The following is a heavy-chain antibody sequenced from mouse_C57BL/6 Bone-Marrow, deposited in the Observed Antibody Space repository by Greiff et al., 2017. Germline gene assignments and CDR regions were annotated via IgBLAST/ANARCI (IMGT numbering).Heavy chain of an antibody. Sequence: VQLQQSGAELARPGASVKISCKVSGYTFTDHTIHWMKQRPEQGLEWIGYIYPRDGSTKYNEKFKGKATLTADKSSSTAYMQLNSLTSEDSAVYFCARLNWDAFFDDWGQGTTLTVSS. J-gene: IGHJ2*01. V-gene: IGHV1-78*01. CDR1: GYTFTDHT. CDR2: IYPRDGST. D-gene: IGHD4-1*01. CDR3: ARLNWDAFFDD.